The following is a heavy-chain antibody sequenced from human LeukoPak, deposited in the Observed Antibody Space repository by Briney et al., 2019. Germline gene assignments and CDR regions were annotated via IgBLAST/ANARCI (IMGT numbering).Heavy chain of an antibody. CDR3: AREYSSSSFDY. D-gene: IGHD6-6*01. J-gene: IGHJ4*02. Sequence: SETLSLTCAVYGGSFSGYYWSWIRQPPGKGLEWIGEINHSGSTNSNPSLKSRVTISVDTSKNQFSLKLSSVTAADTAVYYCAREYSSSSFDYWGQGTLVTVSS. CDR2: INHSGST. CDR1: GGSFSGYY. V-gene: IGHV4-34*01.